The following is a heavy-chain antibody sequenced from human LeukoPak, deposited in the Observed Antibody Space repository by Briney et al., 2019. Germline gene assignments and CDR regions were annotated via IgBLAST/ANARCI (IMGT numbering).Heavy chain of an antibody. D-gene: IGHD2-2*01. J-gene: IGHJ5*02. Sequence: GASVKVSCKASGYTFTSYGISWVRQAPGQGLEWMGRIIPILGIANYAQKFQGRVTITADKSTSTAYMELSSLRSEDTAVYYCARGGDRYCSSTSCNNWFDPWGQGTLVTVSS. CDR2: IIPILGIA. V-gene: IGHV1-69*04. CDR1: GYTFTSYG. CDR3: ARGGDRYCSSTSCNNWFDP.